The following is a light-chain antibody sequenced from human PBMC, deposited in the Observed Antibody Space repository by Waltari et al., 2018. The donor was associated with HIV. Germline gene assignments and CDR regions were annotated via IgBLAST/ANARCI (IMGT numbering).Light chain of an antibody. CDR1: SSNIGAGYD. Sequence: HSVLTQAPSVSGAPGQRVTISCSGSSSNIGAGYDVHWYQQRPGTAPKLRICGDTERPSGVPGRFAVSKSGTSAARVITGLQPEDEADYYCQSFDSSLSSSVVFGGGTKLTVL. CDR2: GDT. V-gene: IGLV1-40*01. J-gene: IGLJ2*01. CDR3: QSFDSSLSSSVV.